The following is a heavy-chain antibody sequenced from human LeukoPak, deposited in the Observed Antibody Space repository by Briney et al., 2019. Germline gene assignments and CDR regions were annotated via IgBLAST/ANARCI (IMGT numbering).Heavy chain of an antibody. D-gene: IGHD5-12*01. CDR2: IYYSGST. CDR1: GGSISSGDYY. Sequence: SETLSLTCTVSGGSISSGDYYWSWIRQPPGKGLEWIGYIYYSGSTYYNPSLKSRVTISVDTSKNQFPLKLSSVTAADTAVYYCARGSKIRGYSGYDLGVKGAFDIWGQGTMVTVSS. CDR3: ARGSKIRGYSGYDLGVKGAFDI. J-gene: IGHJ3*02. V-gene: IGHV4-30-4*02.